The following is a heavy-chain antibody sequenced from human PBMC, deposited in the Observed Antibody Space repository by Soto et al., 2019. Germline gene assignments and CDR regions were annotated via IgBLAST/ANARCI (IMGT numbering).Heavy chain of an antibody. CDR2: ISASGST. CDR3: ARRDRSGFSYWLDT. J-gene: IGHJ5*02. V-gene: IGHV4-31*03. D-gene: IGHD3-22*01. CDR1: GGSISDGYY. Sequence: SATLSLTCTVSGGSISDGYYWTWIRQHPGKGLEWIGSISASGSTSYNPSLKSRLTVSVDKSKNQFSLNLRSVTAADTAVYYCARRDRSGFSYWLDTWGQGTLVTV.